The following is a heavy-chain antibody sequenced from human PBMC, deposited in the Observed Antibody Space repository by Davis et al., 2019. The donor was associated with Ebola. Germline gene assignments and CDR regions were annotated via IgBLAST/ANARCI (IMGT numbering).Heavy chain of an antibody. D-gene: IGHD1-7*01. CDR1: GGSFSGYY. Sequence: SETLSLTCAVYGGSFSGYYWSWIRQPPGKGLEWIGEINHSGSTYYNPSLKSRVTISVDTSKNQFSLKLSSVTAADTAVYYCARGGNYVPFDPWGQGTLVTVSS. V-gene: IGHV4-34*01. CDR2: INHSGST. J-gene: IGHJ5*02. CDR3: ARGGNYVPFDP.